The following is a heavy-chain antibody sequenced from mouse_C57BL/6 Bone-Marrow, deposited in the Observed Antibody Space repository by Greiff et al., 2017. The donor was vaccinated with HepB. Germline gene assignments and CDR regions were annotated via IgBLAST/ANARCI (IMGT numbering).Heavy chain of an antibody. V-gene: IGHV1-63*01. CDR3: ARYHYYYGSPLDV. J-gene: IGHJ1*03. Sequence: VQLVESGAELVRPGTSVKMSCKASGYTFTNYWIGWAKQRPGHGLEWIGDIYPGGGYTNYNEKFKGKATLTADKSSSTAYMQFSSLTSEDSAIYYCARYHYYYGSPLDVWGTGTTVTVSS. CDR1: GYTFTNYW. CDR2: IYPGGGYT. D-gene: IGHD1-1*01.